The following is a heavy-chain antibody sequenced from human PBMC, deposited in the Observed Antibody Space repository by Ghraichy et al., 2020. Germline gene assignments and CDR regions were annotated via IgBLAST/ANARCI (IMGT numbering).Heavy chain of an antibody. V-gene: IGHV3-7*03. D-gene: IGHD4-17*01. J-gene: IGHJ4*02. CDR2: TNDDAKEK. Sequence: GGSLRLSCAASVFVFHKTWMGWVRQAPGKGLEWVAITNDDAKEKYYADAVKGRFTISRDNARQTLYVQMNSLRVDDTAVYYCVRDPSHGAIDYWGQGTLVSVSS. CDR3: VRDPSHGAIDY. CDR1: VFVFHKTW.